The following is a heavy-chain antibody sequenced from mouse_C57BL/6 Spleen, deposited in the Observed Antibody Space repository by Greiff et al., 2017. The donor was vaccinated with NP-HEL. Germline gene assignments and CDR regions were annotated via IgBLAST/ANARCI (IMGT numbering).Heavy chain of an antibody. J-gene: IGHJ2*01. CDR3: ARRTTVVPFDY. V-gene: IGHV1-63*01. CDR1: GYTFTNYW. CDR2: IYPGGGYT. Sequence: VKLVESGAELVRPGTSVKMSCKASGYTFTNYWIGWAKQRPGHGLEWIGDIYPGGGYTNYNEKFKGKATLTADKSSSTAYMQFSSLTSEDSAIYYCARRTTVVPFDYWGQGTTLTVSS. D-gene: IGHD1-1*01.